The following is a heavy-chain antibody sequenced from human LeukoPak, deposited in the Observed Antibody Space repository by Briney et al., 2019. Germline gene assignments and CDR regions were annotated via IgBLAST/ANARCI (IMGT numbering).Heavy chain of an antibody. Sequence: GGSLRLSCAASGFTFNNYGMHWVRQAPGKGLEWVAFIRYNGNNRYYADSVKGRFTISRDNSKNTLYLQMNSLKGDDTAVYYCAKDSAFYYIDVWGKGTTVIISS. V-gene: IGHV3-30*02. CDR1: GFTFNNYG. D-gene: IGHD3-10*01. CDR2: IRYNGNNR. J-gene: IGHJ6*03. CDR3: AKDSAFYYIDV.